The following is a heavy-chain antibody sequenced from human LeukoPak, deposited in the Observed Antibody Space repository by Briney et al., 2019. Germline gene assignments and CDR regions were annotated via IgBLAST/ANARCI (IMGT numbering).Heavy chain of an antibody. D-gene: IGHD1-14*01. Sequence: SETLSLTCTVSGGSISSSRYYWGWIRQPPGKGLEWIGYVYYSGSTNYNPSLKSRVTVSADTSKNQFSLRLSSVTAADTGVYYCARGLNNRKSGRRFDVFEIWGQGTMVTVSS. V-gene: IGHV4-61*05. J-gene: IGHJ3*02. CDR2: VYYSGST. CDR3: ARGLNNRKSGRRFDVFEI. CDR1: GGSISSSRYY.